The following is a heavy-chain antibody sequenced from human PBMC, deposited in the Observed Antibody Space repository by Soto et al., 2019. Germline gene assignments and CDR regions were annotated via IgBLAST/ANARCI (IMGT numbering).Heavy chain of an antibody. Sequence: PSETLYLTCTVSGGSISSGGYYWSWIRQHPGKGLEWIGYIYYSGSTYYNPSLKSRVTISVDTSKNQFSLKLSSVTAADTAVYYCASHYYDSSGSAGFDYWGQGTLVTVSS. CDR1: GGSISSGGYY. V-gene: IGHV4-31*03. CDR3: ASHYYDSSGSAGFDY. J-gene: IGHJ4*02. CDR2: IYYSGST. D-gene: IGHD3-22*01.